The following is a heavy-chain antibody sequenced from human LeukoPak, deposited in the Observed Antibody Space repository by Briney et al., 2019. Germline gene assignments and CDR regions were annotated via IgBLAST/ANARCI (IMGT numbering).Heavy chain of an antibody. V-gene: IGHV4-34*01. D-gene: IGHD3-10*01. CDR3: ARGRHSMVRGVIAEDY. Sequence: SETLSLTCAVYGGSFSGYYWSWIRQPPGKGLEWIGEINHSGSTNYNPSLKSRVTISVDTSKNQFSLKLSSVTAADTAVYYCARGRHSMVRGVIAEDYWGQGTLVTVSS. J-gene: IGHJ4*02. CDR1: GGSFSGYY. CDR2: INHSGST.